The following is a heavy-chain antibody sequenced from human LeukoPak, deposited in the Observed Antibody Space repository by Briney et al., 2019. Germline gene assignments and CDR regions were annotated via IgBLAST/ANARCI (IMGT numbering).Heavy chain of an antibody. CDR2: INPSGGST. CDR1: GYTFTSYY. Sequence: GGSLRLSCAASGYTFTSYYMHWVRQAPGQGLEWMGIINPSGGSTSYAQKFQGSVTMTRDTSTSTVYMELSSLRSEDTAVYYCARETYYYDSSGYYQPGPFDYWGQGTLVTVSS. J-gene: IGHJ4*02. CDR3: ARETYYYDSSGYYQPGPFDY. D-gene: IGHD3-22*01. V-gene: IGHV1-46*01.